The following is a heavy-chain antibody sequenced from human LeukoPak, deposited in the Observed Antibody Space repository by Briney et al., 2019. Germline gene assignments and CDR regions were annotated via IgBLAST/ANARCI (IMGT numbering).Heavy chain of an antibody. D-gene: IGHD2-15*01. CDR2: FSGRGGST. J-gene: IGHJ4*02. CDR3: ARSGLNRFDS. V-gene: IGHV3-23*01. Sequence: PGGSLRLSCAASGFTFSSFAMSWVRQAPGKGLEGVSTFSGRGGSTYYADSVKGRVSISRDNSKSPLYLQMNSLRAEDTAAYYCARSGLNRFDSWGQGTLVTVSS. CDR1: GFTFSSFA.